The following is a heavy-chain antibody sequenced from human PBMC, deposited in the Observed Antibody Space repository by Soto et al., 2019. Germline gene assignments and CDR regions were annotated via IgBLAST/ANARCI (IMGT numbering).Heavy chain of an antibody. J-gene: IGHJ3*02. CDR3: ASKWGKDAFDI. CDR2: IYYSGST. V-gene: IGHV4-59*08. Sequence: SETLSLTCTVSGGSISSYYWSWIRQPPGKGLEWIGYIYYSGSTNYNPSLKSRVTISVDTSKNQFSLKLSSVTAADTAVYYCASKWGKDAFDIWGQGTMVTVSS. CDR1: GGSISSYY. D-gene: IGHD2-8*01.